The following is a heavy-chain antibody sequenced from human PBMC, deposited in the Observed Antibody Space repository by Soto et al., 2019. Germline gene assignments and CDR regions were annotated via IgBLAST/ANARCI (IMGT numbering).Heavy chain of an antibody. CDR1: GFIASTTF. J-gene: IGHJ6*02. CDR2: IYTGGDT. CDR3: ARDPASTIDYGLDV. V-gene: IGHV3-53*01. D-gene: IGHD2-2*01. Sequence: LRLSCAASGFIASTTFMCWVRQAPGKGLEWVSFIYTGGDTYYADSVKGRFTTSRDDSKNTVYLHMNSLRADDTAVYYCARDPASTIDYGLDVWGQGTTVTVS.